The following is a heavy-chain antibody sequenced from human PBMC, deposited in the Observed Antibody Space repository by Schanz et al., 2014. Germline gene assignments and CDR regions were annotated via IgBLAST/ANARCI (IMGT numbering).Heavy chain of an antibody. CDR2: ISGSGGST. CDR1: GFTFSSYA. D-gene: IGHD5-12*01. CDR3: ARKVVATIGGYYDN. Sequence: EVQLLESGGGLVQPGGSLRLSCAASGFTFSSYAMSWVRQAPGKGLEWVSAISGSGGSTYYADSVKGRFTISRDNSKNTQYLQMNSLRAEDTAVYYCARKVVATIGGYYDNWGQGTLVIVSS. J-gene: IGHJ4*02. V-gene: IGHV3-23*01.